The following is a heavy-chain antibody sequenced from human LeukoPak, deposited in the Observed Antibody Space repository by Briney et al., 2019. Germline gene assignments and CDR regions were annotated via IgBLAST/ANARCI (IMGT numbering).Heavy chain of an antibody. CDR3: ARGWNGGNRPVDY. CDR1: GYTFTSYA. J-gene: IGHJ4*02. CDR2: INAGNGNT. D-gene: IGHD4-23*01. Sequence: ASVKVSCKASGYTFTSYAMHWVRQAPGQRLEWMGWINAGNGNTKYSQKFQGRVTITRDTSASTAYMELSSLRSEDTAVYYCARGWNGGNRPVDYWGQGTLVTVSS. V-gene: IGHV1-3*01.